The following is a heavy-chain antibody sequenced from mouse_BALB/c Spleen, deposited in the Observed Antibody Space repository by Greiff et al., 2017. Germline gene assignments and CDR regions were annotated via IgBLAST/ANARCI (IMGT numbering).Heavy chain of an antibody. D-gene: IGHD2-3*01. CDR2: IDPANGNT. CDR1: GFNIHDTY. CDR3: ARIYDGYY. Sequence: EVQLQQSGAELVKPGASVKLSCTASGFNIHDTYMHWVKQRPEQGLEWIGRIDPANGNTKYDPKFQGKATITADTSSNTAYLQLSSLTSEDTAVYYCARIYDGYYWGQGTLVTVSA. V-gene: IGHV14-3*02. J-gene: IGHJ3*01.